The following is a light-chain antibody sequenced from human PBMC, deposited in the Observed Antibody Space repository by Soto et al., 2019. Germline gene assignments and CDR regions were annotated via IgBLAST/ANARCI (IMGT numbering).Light chain of an antibody. Sequence: QSVLTQPRSVSGSPGQSVTISCTRTSSDVDNYNNVSWYQQHPGKAPKLLIYDVNKRPSGVPYRFSGSKSGNTASLTISGLQADDEADYYCCSLTTSHTYVFGSGTKVTVL. CDR1: SSDVDNYNN. J-gene: IGLJ1*01. V-gene: IGLV2-11*01. CDR2: DVN. CDR3: CSLTTSHTYV.